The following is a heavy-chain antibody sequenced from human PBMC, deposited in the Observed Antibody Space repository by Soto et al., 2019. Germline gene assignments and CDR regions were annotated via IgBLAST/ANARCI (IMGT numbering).Heavy chain of an antibody. CDR3: TRGPRPISTGTGAY. V-gene: IGHV3-74*01. CDR1: GLILKMYW. J-gene: IGHJ4*02. CDR2: IYNDGTYS. Sequence: GFLRVCGAAAGLILKMYWMPWVRQSPGKGLVWISRIYNDGTYSDYADSVRGRFTISRDNVNDTLYLQMNNLRAEDSGLYYCTRGPRPISTGTGAYWGQGTKVTVS. D-gene: IGHD3-10*01.